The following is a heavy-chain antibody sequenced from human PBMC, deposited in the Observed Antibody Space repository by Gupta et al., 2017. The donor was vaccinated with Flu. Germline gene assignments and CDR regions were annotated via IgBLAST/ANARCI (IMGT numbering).Heavy chain of an antibody. J-gene: IGHJ5*02. Sequence: GWIRQPPGKGLEWIGSIYYSGSTYYNPSLKSRVTISVDTSKNQFSLKLSSVTAADTAVYYCARRGYSSSWSRGWFDPWGQGTLVTVSS. CDR2: IYYSGST. CDR3: ARRGYSSSWSRGWFDP. V-gene: IGHV4-39*01. D-gene: IGHD6-13*01.